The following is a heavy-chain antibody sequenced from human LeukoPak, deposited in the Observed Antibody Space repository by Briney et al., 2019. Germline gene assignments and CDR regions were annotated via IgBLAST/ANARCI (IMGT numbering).Heavy chain of an antibody. Sequence: PGGSLRLSCAASRFTFNTYWMSWVRQAPGKGLEWVANINEDGSAQYYVDSMKGRFTISRDNAKNSLYLQMNSLRAEDTAVYYCARVLRGSEKMIWWFDSWGQGTLVTVSS. CDR2: INEDGSAQ. CDR1: RFTFNTYW. D-gene: IGHD3/OR15-3a*01. J-gene: IGHJ5*01. CDR3: ARVLRGSEKMIWWFDS. V-gene: IGHV3-7*01.